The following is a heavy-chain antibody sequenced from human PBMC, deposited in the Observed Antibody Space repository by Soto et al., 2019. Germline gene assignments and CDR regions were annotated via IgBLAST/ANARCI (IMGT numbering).Heavy chain of an antibody. V-gene: IGHV4-30-4*01. CDR2: IYYSGST. CDR1: GGSISSGDYY. D-gene: IGHD3-16*01. Sequence: QVQLQESGPGLVKPSQTLSLTCTVSGGSISSGDYYWSWIHQPPGKGLEWIGYIYYSGSTYYNPSLKSRVTISVDTSKNQFSLKLSSVTAADTAVYYCATGPGFIHWYFDLWGRGTLVTVSS. J-gene: IGHJ2*01. CDR3: ATGPGFIHWYFDL.